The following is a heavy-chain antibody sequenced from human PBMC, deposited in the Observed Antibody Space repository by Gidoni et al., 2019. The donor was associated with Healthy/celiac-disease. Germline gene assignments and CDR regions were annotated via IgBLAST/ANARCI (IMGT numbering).Heavy chain of an antibody. CDR3: ARGYPYYYDSSGCFDY. J-gene: IGHJ4*02. CDR1: GGSFSGYY. V-gene: IGHV4-34*01. CDR2: INQSGST. Sequence: QVQLQQWGAGLLTPSETLSLTCAVYGGSFSGYYWSWIRQPPGKGLEWIGEINQSGSTNYNPSLKSRVTISVDTSKNQFSLKLSSVTAADTAVYYCARGYPYYYDSSGCFDYWGQGTLVTVSS. D-gene: IGHD3-22*01.